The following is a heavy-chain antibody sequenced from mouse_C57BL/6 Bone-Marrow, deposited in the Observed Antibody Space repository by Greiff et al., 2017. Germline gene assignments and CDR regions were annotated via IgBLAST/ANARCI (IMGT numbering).Heavy chain of an antibody. D-gene: IGHD4-1*01. V-gene: IGHV5-15*01. CDR1: GFTFSDYG. Sequence: EVKLMESGGGLVQPGGSLKLSCAASGFTFSDYGMAWVRQAPRKGPEWVAFISNLAYSIYYADTVTGRFTISRENAKNTLYLEMSSLRSEDTAMYYCASLNLDENYFDYWGQGTTLTVSS. J-gene: IGHJ2*01. CDR3: ASLNLDENYFDY. CDR2: ISNLAYSI.